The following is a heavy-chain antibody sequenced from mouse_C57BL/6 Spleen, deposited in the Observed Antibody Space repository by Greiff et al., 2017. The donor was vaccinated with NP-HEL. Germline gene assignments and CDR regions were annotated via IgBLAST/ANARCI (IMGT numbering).Heavy chain of an antibody. D-gene: IGHD2-2*01. V-gene: IGHV5-4*01. CDR3: ARDLVFYFDY. J-gene: IGHJ2*01. CDR1: GFTFSSYA. CDR2: ISDGGSYT. Sequence: EVKLMESGGGLVKPGGSLKLSCAASGFTFSSYAMSWVRQTPEKRLEWVATISDGGSYTYYPDNVKGRFTISRDNAKNNLYLQMSHLKSEDTAMYYCARDLVFYFDYWGQGTTLTVSS.